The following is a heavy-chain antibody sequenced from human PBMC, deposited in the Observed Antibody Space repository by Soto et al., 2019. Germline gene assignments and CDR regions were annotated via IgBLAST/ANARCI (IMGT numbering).Heavy chain of an antibody. Sequence: EVQLVESGGGLVQPGGSLRLSCAASGFTFSSYRMNWVRQAPGKGLEWVSYISSSSSTIYYADSVKGRFTISRDNAKNSLYLQMHSLRDEDTAVYYWAREIFGEQWLVRYDYYYGIDVWGQGTTVTVS. CDR3: AREIFGEQWLVRYDYYYGIDV. CDR1: GFTFSSYR. CDR2: ISSSSSTI. D-gene: IGHD6-19*01. J-gene: IGHJ6*02. V-gene: IGHV3-48*02.